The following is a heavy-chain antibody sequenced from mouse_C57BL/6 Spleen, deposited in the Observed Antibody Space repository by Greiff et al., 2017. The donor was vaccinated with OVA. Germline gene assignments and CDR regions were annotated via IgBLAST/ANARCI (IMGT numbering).Heavy chain of an antibody. CDR3: ARYGSSYEDWYFDV. CDR1: GYTFTSYW. Sequence: QVQLQQSGAELAKPGASVKLSCKASGYTFTSYWMHWVKQRPGQGLEWIGYINPSSGYTKYNQKFKDKATLTADTSSSTAYMQLSSLTYEDSAVYYCARYGSSYEDWYFDVWGTGTTVTVSS. D-gene: IGHD1-1*01. V-gene: IGHV1-7*01. J-gene: IGHJ1*03. CDR2: INPSSGYT.